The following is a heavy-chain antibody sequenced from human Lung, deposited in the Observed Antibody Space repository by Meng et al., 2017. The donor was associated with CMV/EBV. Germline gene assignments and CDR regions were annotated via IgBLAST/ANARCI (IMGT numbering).Heavy chain of an antibody. J-gene: IGHJ4*02. CDR2: IQKDGGEK. Sequence: GESXKISCAASGFTFSDYWMSWVRQTPGKGLEWVANIQKDGGEKYYVDSVKGRFTISRDNAKNSVYLQINNLRADDTAVYYCARGPDYADVLDHWGQGPLVTVSS. CDR3: ARGPDYADVLDH. V-gene: IGHV3-7*01. D-gene: IGHD4-17*01. CDR1: GFTFSDYW.